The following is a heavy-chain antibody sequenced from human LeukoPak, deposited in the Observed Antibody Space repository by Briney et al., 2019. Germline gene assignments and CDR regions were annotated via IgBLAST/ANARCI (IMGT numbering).Heavy chain of an antibody. V-gene: IGHV3-30*02. J-gene: IGHJ3*02. Sequence: QPGRSLRLSCAASGFTFSSYGMHWVRQAPGKGLEWVAFIRYDGSNKYYVDSVKGRFTISRDNSKYTLYLQMNSLRAEDTAAYYCAKAFLVGSTTSTNAFDIWGQGTMVTVSS. CDR2: IRYDGSNK. D-gene: IGHD2-2*01. CDR3: AKAFLVGSTTSTNAFDI. CDR1: GFTFSSYG.